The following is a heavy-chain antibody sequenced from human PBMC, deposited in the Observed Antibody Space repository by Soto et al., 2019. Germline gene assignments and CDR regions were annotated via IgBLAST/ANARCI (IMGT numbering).Heavy chain of an antibody. CDR3: ARDGDVGNIVATKGIIDY. V-gene: IGHV3-21*01. CDR2: ISSSSSYI. D-gene: IGHD5-12*01. CDR1: GFTFSSYS. Sequence: GGSLRLSCAASGFTFSSYSMNWVRQAPGKGLEWVSSISSSSSYIYYADSVKGRFTISRDNAKNDLYLQMNSLRAEDTAVYYCARDGDVGNIVATKGIIDYWGQGTLVTVSS. J-gene: IGHJ4*02.